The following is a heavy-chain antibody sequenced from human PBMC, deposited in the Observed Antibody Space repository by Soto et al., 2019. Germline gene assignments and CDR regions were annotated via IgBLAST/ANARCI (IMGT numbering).Heavy chain of an antibody. J-gene: IGHJ6*02. CDR1: AFSLSTGGVG. Sequence: QITLKESGPTLVKPTQTLTLTCTFSAFSLSTGGVGVGWIRQPPGKALEWLALIYWDDDKRYSPSLSSRLTITKNTPKNQVFLTMTNMDPVDTATYYCIQSRCGGDCLQSYASYYYYGMDVWGQGTTVTVCS. D-gene: IGHD2-21*02. V-gene: IGHV2-5*02. CDR2: IYWDDDK. CDR3: IQSRCGGDCLQSYASYYYYGMDV.